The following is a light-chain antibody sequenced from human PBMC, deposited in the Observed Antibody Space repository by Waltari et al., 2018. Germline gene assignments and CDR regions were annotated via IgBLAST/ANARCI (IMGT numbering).Light chain of an antibody. Sequence: QPVLTQPPSSSASPGESARLTCTLPSDINVGDFNIYWYQQKPGSPPRFLLYYKSDSGKARVCGVPSSFSVSKVASSNAGILLISGLQSEDEADYYCMFWPSNGWVFGGGTRLTVL. J-gene: IGLJ3*02. CDR1: SDINVGDFN. CDR2: YKSDSGK. V-gene: IGLV5-37*01. CDR3: MFWPSNGWV.